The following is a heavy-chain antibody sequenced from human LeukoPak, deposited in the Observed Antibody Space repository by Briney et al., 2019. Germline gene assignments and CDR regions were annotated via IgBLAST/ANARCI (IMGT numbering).Heavy chain of an antibody. Sequence: SVKVSCKASGGTFSSYAISWVRQAPGQGLEWMGGIIPIFGTANYAQKFQGRVTITADESTSTAYMELSSLRSEDTAVYYCARGAAAGYYYYHYMDVWGKGTTVTVSS. CDR3: ARGAAAGYYYYHYMDV. V-gene: IGHV1-69*13. J-gene: IGHJ6*03. CDR1: GGTFSSYA. D-gene: IGHD6-13*01. CDR2: IIPIFGTA.